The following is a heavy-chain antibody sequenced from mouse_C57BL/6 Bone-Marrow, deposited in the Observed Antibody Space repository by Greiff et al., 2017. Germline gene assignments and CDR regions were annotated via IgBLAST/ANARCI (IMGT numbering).Heavy chain of an antibody. V-gene: IGHV5-2*01. J-gene: IGHJ1*03. Sequence: EVKVVEPGGGLVQPGESLKLSCESNEYEFPSHDMSWVRKTPEKRLELVAAINSDGGSTYYPDTMERRFIISRDNTKKTLYLQMSSLRSDDTDLYYCARLSTASDWYFDVWGTGTTVTVSS. D-gene: IGHD1-2*01. CDR2: INSDGGST. CDR3: ARLSTASDWYFDV. CDR1: EYEFPSHD.